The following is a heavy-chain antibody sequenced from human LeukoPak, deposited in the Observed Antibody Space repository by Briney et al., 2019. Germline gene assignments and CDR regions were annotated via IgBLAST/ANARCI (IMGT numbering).Heavy chain of an antibody. V-gene: IGHV1-3*01. D-gene: IGHD1-1*01. J-gene: IGHJ4*02. CDR3: ARNEDY. CDR1: GNTFTKYC. CDR2: IDDGDGNT. Sequence: ASVKVSCKASGNTFTKYCIHWVRQAPGQGLEWTGWIDDGDGNTKYSEKFQGRVSITRDTSASTVYMELNSLRSEDTAVYYCARNEDYWGQGTLVTVSS.